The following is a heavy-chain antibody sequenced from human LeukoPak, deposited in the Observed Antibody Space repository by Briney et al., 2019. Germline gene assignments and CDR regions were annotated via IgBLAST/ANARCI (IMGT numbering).Heavy chain of an antibody. CDR3: SRENGAFSPFGY. Sequence: PSETLSLTCGVSGGSITTTNWWSWVRPFPGQGLQWIGEVSLEGVRNYNPPLTSRVTMSLDRAKNLLSLNLNSVTAADTAAYYCSRENGAFSPFGYWGQGILVTV. J-gene: IGHJ4*02. D-gene: IGHD2-8*01. V-gene: IGHV4-4*02. CDR2: VSLEGVR. CDR1: GGSITTTNW.